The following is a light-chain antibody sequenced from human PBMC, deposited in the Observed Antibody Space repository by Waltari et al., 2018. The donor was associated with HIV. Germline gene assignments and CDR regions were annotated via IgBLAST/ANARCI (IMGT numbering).Light chain of an antibody. CDR1: QSVSNKF. J-gene: IGKJ2*03. V-gene: IGKV3-20*01. CDR2: GAS. Sequence: EIVLTQSPGTLSLSPGDRATLSYRASQSVSNKFLAWYQHKRGQVPRLLVYGASSRARGIPDRFSGSGSGTDFTLTISRLEPEDFAMYFCQQYGSSTYSFGQGTKLEIK. CDR3: QQYGSSTYS.